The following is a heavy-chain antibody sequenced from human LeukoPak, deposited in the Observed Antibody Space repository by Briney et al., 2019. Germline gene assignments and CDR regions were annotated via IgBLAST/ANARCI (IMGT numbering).Heavy chain of an antibody. CDR1: GYTFTSYA. Sequence: ASVKVSCKASGYTFTSYAMHWVRQAPGQRLEWMGWINAGNGNTKYSQKFQGRVTITRDTSASTAYMELSSLRSEDTAVYHCAGDSGSYWPSYYYYGMDVWGQGTTVTVSS. CDR3: AGDSGSYWPSYYYYGMDV. J-gene: IGHJ6*02. D-gene: IGHD1-26*01. V-gene: IGHV1-3*01. CDR2: INAGNGNT.